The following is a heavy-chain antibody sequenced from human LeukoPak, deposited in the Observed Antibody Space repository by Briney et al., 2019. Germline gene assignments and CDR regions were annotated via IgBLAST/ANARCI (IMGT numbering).Heavy chain of an antibody. J-gene: IGHJ6*03. CDR2: IYTSGST. CDR1: GGSISSGSHY. Sequence: PSQTLSLTCTVSGGSISSGSHYWSWIRQPAGKGLEWIGRIYTSGSTNYNPSLKSRVTISVDTSKNQFSLKLSSVTAADTAVYYCARHKDYYYSYMDVWGKGTTVTVSS. V-gene: IGHV4-61*02. CDR3: ARHKDYYYSYMDV.